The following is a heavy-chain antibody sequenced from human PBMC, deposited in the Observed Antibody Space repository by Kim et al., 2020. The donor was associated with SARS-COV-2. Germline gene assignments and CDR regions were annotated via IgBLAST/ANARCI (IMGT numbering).Heavy chain of an antibody. J-gene: IGHJ4*02. CDR1: GGSISSGGYY. Sequence: SETLSLTCTVSGGSISSGGYYWSWIRQHPGKGLEWIGYIYYSGSTYYNPSLKSRVTISVDTSKNQFSLKLSSVTAADTAVYYCARGGWKVPPTDYWGQGTLVTVSS. D-gene: IGHD1-1*01. CDR3: ARGGWKVPPTDY. CDR2: IYYSGST. V-gene: IGHV4-31*03.